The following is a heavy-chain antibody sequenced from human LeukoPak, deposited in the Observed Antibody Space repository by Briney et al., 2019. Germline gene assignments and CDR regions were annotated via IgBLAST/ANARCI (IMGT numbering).Heavy chain of an antibody. V-gene: IGHV1-3*01. CDR3: ARSVNRITMVRGAPIDY. D-gene: IGHD3-10*01. CDR1: GGTFSSYA. J-gene: IGHJ4*02. CDR2: INAGNGNT. Sequence: ASVKVSCKASGGTFSSYAISWVRQAPGQRLEWMGWINAGNGNTKYSQMFQGRVTITRDTSASTAYMELSSLRSEDTAVYYCARSVNRITMVRGAPIDYWGQGTLVTVSS.